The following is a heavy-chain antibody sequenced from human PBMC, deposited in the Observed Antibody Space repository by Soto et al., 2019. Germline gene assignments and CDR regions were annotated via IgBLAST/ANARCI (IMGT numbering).Heavy chain of an antibody. Sequence: GASVKVSCKASGFTFTSSAVQWVRQARGQRLEWIGWIVVGSGNTNYAQKFQDRVTITRDTSASTAYMELSSLRSEDTAVYYCARSVGAALSDYWGQGTLVTVSS. CDR2: IVVGSGNT. J-gene: IGHJ4*02. CDR1: GFTFTSSA. D-gene: IGHD1-26*01. CDR3: ARSVGAALSDY. V-gene: IGHV1-58*01.